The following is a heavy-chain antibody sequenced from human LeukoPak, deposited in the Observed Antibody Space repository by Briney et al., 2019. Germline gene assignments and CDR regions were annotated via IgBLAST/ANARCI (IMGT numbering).Heavy chain of an antibody. D-gene: IGHD6-13*01. CDR2: IIPIFGTA. J-gene: IGHJ3*02. CDR3: ARSPQGYSDAFDI. V-gene: IGHV1-69*05. CDR1: GGTFSSYA. Sequence: GASVKVSCKASGGTFSSYAISWVRQAPGQGLEWMGRIIPIFGTANYAQKFQGRVTITTDESTSTAYMELSSLRSEDTAVYYCARSPQGYSDAFDIWGQGTMVTVSS.